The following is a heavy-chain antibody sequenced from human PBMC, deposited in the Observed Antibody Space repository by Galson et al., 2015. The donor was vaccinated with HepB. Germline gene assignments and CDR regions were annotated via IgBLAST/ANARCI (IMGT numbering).Heavy chain of an antibody. V-gene: IGHV1-3*01. CDR2: INAGNGNT. CDR1: GYTFTSYA. Sequence: SVKVSCKASGYTFTSYAMHWVRQAPGQRLEWMGWINAGNGNTKYSQKFQGRVTITRDISAGTAYMELSSLRSEDTAVYYCARGLRVVVPAAMSPTMGYWGQGTLVTVSS. CDR3: ARGLRVVVPAAMSPTMGY. D-gene: IGHD2-2*01. J-gene: IGHJ4*02.